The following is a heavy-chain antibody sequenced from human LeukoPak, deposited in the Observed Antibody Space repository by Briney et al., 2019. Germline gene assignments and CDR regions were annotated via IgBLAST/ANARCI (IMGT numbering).Heavy chain of an antibody. D-gene: IGHD4-23*01. J-gene: IGHJ4*02. Sequence: SETLSLACSVAGGSSSSSSYYWGRIRQRPGKGLEWIGSIHDSGSTDYNPSLKSRVTISVDTSKNQFSLKLSSVTAADTAVYSCARLYGGNSNNYYCDYWGQGTLVTVSS. CDR1: GGSSSSSSYY. V-gene: IGHV4-39*01. CDR2: IHDSGST. CDR3: ARLYGGNSNNYYCDY.